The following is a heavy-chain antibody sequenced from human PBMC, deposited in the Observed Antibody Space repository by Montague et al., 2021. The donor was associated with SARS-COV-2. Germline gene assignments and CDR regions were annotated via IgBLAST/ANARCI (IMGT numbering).Heavy chain of an antibody. J-gene: IGHJ4*02. CDR3: ARTSASSDY. CDR1: GDSDGIKGPA. CDR2: TCYRSKRYN. V-gene: IGHV6-1*01. D-gene: IGHD1-26*01. Sequence: CAISGDSDGIKGPARNWDRHSPSRRPDCLGGTCYRSKRYNDYAVSAKSRITINPDTSKNQISLQLNSVTPEDTAVYYCARTSASSDYWGQGTPVTVSS.